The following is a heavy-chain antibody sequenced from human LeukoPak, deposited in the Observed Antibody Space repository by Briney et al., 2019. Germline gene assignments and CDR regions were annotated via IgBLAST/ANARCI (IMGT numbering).Heavy chain of an antibody. D-gene: IGHD4-17*01. Sequence: GGSLILSCAASGFTVSSNYMSWVRQAPGKGLEWVSCISSSTSYIYYADSVRGRFTISRDNAKNSLYLQMNSLRVEDTAVYYCARAPGYYGDPFDYWGQGTLVTVSS. V-gene: IGHV3-21*01. CDR2: ISSSTSYI. CDR1: GFTVSSNY. J-gene: IGHJ4*02. CDR3: ARAPGYYGDPFDY.